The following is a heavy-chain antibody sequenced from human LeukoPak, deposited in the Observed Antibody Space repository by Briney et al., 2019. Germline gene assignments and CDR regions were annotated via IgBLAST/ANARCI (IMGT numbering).Heavy chain of an antibody. J-gene: IGHJ4*02. CDR2: ILYDGSNN. CDR3: ARDSVGATNYFDY. D-gene: IGHD1-26*01. CDR1: GFTFRSHA. V-gene: IGHV3-30-3*01. Sequence: GGSLRLSCVASGFTFRSHAMHWVRPAPAKGLAGVAVILYDGSNNYYAVSVKGRFTISRDNSKNTLHLQMNSLRAEDTAVYYCARDSVGATNYFDYWGQGTLVTVSS.